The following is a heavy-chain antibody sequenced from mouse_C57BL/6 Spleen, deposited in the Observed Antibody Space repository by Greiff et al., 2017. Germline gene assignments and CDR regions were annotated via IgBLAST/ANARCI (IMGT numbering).Heavy chain of an antibody. CDR3: AISSNCDRVDY. CDR2: IYPSSGYT. V-gene: IGHV1-7*01. Sequence: QVQLKQSGAELAKPGASVKLSCKASGYTFTSYWMHWVKKRPGQGLEWIGYIYPSSGYTKYNQKFNDKATLTADKSSSTAYMQLSSLTYEDSAVYYCAISSNCDRVDYWGQGTSVTVSS. CDR1: GYTFTSYW. J-gene: IGHJ4*01. D-gene: IGHD4-1*01.